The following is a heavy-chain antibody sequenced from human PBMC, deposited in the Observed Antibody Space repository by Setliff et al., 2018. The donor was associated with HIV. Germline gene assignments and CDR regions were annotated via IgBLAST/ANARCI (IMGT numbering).Heavy chain of an antibody. Sequence: PSETLSLTCTVSGGSISSYYWSWIRQPPGKGLEWTGYVYYTGSTNYNPSLKSRVTISIDTSKNQFSLKLSSVTAADTAVYYCARHQGKYYDSSGYSGWFFDLWGRGTLVTVSS. V-gene: IGHV4-59*08. J-gene: IGHJ2*01. CDR1: GGSISSYY. D-gene: IGHD3-22*01. CDR3: ARHQGKYYDSSGYSGWFFDL. CDR2: VYYTGST.